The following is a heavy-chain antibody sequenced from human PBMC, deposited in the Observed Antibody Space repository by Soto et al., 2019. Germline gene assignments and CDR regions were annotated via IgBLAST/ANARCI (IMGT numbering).Heavy chain of an antibody. D-gene: IGHD1-7*01. CDR1: GGSISSYY. CDR3: ARRYGTTFDY. V-gene: IGHV4-59*01. Sequence: SETLSRTCTVSGGSISSYYWSCIRQPPGKGLEWIGYIYYSGSTNYNPSLKSRVTISVDTSKNQFSLKLSSVTAADTAVYYCARRYGTTFDYWGQGTLVTVSS. CDR2: IYYSGST. J-gene: IGHJ4*02.